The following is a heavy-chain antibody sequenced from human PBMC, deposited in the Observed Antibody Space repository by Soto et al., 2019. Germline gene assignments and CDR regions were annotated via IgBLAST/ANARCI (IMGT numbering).Heavy chain of an antibody. CDR1: GFTFSSYS. CDR2: ISESSRSTI. V-gene: IGHV3-48*01. J-gene: IGHJ5*02. D-gene: IGHD3-16*01. CDR3: ARDMSVDAYH. Sequence: GGSLRLSCGASGFTFSSYSMNWVRQAPGKGLEWLSYISESSRSTIYYADSVKGRFTISRDNAKNSLYLQMNSLRPEDTAVYYCARDMSVDAYHWGQGTLVTVSS.